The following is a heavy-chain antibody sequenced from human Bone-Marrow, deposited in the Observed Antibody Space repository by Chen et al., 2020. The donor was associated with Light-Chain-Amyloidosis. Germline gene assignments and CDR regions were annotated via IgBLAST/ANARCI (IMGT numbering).Heavy chain of an antibody. CDR1: GFTFSRHG. CDR3: AKENNEWLYFFDY. CDR2: IRYDGSNK. Sequence: QVQLVESGGGVVQPGGSLRLYCAASGFTFSRHGMHWVRQAPGKGLEWVAFIRYDGSNKYYADSVKGRFTISRDSSKNTLYLQMNSLRAEDTAVYYCAKENNEWLYFFDYWGQGTLVTVSS. J-gene: IGHJ4*02. V-gene: IGHV3-30*02. D-gene: IGHD3-3*01.